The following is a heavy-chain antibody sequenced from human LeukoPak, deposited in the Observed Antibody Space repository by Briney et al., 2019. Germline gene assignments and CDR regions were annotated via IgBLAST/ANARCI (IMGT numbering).Heavy chain of an antibody. J-gene: IGHJ4*02. V-gene: IGHV4-61*01. CDR1: GGPVSSGSYY. Sequence: PSETLSLTCTVSGGPVSSGSYYWSWIRQPPGKGLEWIGYIYYSGSTNYNPSPKSRVTISVDTSKNQFSLKLSSVTAADTAVYYCARVVGYYDSSGLFDYWGQGTLVTVSS. D-gene: IGHD3-22*01. CDR2: IYYSGST. CDR3: ARVVGYYDSSGLFDY.